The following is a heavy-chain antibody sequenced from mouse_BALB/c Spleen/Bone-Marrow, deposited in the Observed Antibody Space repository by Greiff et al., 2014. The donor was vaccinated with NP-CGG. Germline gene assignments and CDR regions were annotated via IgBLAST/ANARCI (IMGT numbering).Heavy chain of an antibody. J-gene: IGHJ3*01. CDR3: ARSATMIFAY. Sequence: QVQLQQSGAELAKPGASVKMSCKASGYTFTSYWMHWVKQRPGQGLEWIGYINPSTGYTEYNQKFKDKATLTADESSSTAYMQLSSLTSEDSAVYYCARSATMIFAYWGQGTLVTVSA. D-gene: IGHD2-4*01. CDR2: INPSTGYT. V-gene: IGHV1-7*01. CDR1: GYTFTSYW.